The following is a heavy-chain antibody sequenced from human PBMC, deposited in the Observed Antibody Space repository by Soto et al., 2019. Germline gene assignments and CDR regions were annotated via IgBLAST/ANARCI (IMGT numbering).Heavy chain of an antibody. CDR1: GGTFSSYA. J-gene: IGHJ4*02. D-gene: IGHD4-17*01. Sequence: QVQLVQSGAEVKKPGSSVKVSCKASGGTFSSYAISWVRQAPGQGLEWMGGIIPIFGTANYAQKFQGRVTITADESTSTAYMELSSLRSEDTAVYYCAKPGEYGDYDSYFFDYWGQGTLVTVSS. V-gene: IGHV1-69*12. CDR2: IIPIFGTA. CDR3: AKPGEYGDYDSYFFDY.